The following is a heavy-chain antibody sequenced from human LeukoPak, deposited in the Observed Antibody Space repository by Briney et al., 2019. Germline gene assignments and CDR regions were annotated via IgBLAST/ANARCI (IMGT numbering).Heavy chain of an antibody. V-gene: IGHV3-74*01. J-gene: IGHJ3*02. D-gene: IGHD3-10*01. CDR1: GFTFSSYW. Sequence: PGGSLRLSCAASGFTFSSYWMHWVRQAPGKGLVWVSRINSDGSSTSYADSVQGRFTISRDNSKNTVYLQMNSLRAEDTAVYYCARDKSGSYKAFDIWGQGTMVTVSS. CDR3: ARDKSGSYKAFDI. CDR2: INSDGSST.